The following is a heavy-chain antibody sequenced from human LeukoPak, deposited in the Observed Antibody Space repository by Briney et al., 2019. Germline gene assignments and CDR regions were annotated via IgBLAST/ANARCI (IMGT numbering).Heavy chain of an antibody. D-gene: IGHD5/OR15-5a*01. V-gene: IGHV3-7*02. CDR1: GFTFRSYW. CDR2: IKEDGSEK. J-gene: IGHJ4*02. CDR3: ARRRYSVYDFDY. Sequence: GGSLRLSCAVSGFTFRSYWMSWVRQAPGKGLEWVANIKEDGSEKYYVDSVKGRFTISRDNAKNSLYLQMNSLRAEDTAVYYCARRRYSVYDFDYWGQGTLVTVSS.